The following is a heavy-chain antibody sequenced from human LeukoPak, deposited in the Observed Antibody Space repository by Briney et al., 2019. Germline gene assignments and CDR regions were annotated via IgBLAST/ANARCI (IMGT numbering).Heavy chain of an antibody. J-gene: IGHJ5*02. CDR1: GDSINSSPYY. CDR3: ARDGYGDIVPGWFDP. Sequence: PSETLSLACTVSGDSINSSPYYWGWIRQPPGKGLEWIGSIYYSGSTNYNPSLKSRVTMSVDTSKNQFSLKLSSVTAADTAVYYCARDGYGDIVPGWFDPWGQGTLVTVSS. CDR2: IYYSGST. V-gene: IGHV4-39*07. D-gene: IGHD4-17*01.